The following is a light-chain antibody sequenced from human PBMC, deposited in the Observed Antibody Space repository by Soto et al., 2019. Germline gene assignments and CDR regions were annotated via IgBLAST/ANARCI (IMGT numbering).Light chain of an antibody. J-gene: IGKJ3*01. CDR2: DAS. CDR3: QQRSNGFT. Sequence: EIVLTQSPATLSLSPGDTATLSCRASQSVSSYLAWYRQKPGQAPRLLIYDASNRATGIPARFSGSGPGTHFTLTIRGLEPEDFSVYYCQQRSNGFTFGPGTKVDIK. V-gene: IGKV3-11*01. CDR1: QSVSSY.